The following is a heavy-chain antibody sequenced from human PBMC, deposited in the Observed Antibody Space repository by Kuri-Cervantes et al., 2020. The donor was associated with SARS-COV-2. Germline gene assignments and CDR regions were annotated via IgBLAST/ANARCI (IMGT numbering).Heavy chain of an antibody. J-gene: IGHJ6*03. CDR1: GGTFSSYA. V-gene: IGHV1-69*13. CDR3: ALGYWGSGYPRYYYMDV. CDR2: IIPIFGTA. Sequence: SVKVSCKACGGTFSSYAISWVRQAPGQGLEWMGGIIPIFGTANYAQKFQGRVTITADESTSTAYMELSSLRSEDTAVYYCALGYWGSGYPRYYYMDVWGKGTTVTVSS. D-gene: IGHD3-22*01.